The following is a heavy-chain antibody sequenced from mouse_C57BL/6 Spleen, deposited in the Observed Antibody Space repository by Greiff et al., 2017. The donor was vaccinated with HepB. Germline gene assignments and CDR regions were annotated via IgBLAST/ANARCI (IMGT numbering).Heavy chain of an antibody. J-gene: IGHJ2*01. CDR3: ARSLVRMFWGFDY. Sequence: EVQLQQSGPELVKPGASVKIPCKASGYTFTDYNMDWVKQSHGKSLEWIGDINPNNGGTIYNQKFKGKATLTVDKSSSTAYMELRSLTSEDTAVYYCARSLVRMFWGFDYWGQGTTLTVSS. V-gene: IGHV1-18*01. CDR2: INPNNGGT. CDR1: GYTFTDYN. D-gene: IGHD2-14*01.